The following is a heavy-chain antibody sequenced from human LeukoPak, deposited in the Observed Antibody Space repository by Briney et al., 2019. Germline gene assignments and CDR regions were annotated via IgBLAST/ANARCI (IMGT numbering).Heavy chain of an antibody. CDR3: ARLLVRGVIIRAFDI. J-gene: IGHJ3*02. Sequence: GESLKISCQGSGYSFTSYWIGWVRQMPGKGLEWMGIIYPGDSDTRYSPSFQGQVTISADKSISTAYQQWSSLKASDTAMYYCARLLVRGVIIRAFDIWGQGTMVTVSS. D-gene: IGHD3-10*01. V-gene: IGHV5-51*01. CDR1: GYSFTSYW. CDR2: IYPGDSDT.